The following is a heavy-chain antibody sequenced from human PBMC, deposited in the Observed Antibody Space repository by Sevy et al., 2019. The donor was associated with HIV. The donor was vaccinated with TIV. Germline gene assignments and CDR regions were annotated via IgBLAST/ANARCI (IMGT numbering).Heavy chain of an antibody. J-gene: IGHJ4*02. CDR1: GFTLSSYW. D-gene: IGHD3-10*01. CDR2: MRQDGGEK. CDR3: ARGIYGAGSRLGLGY. V-gene: IGHV3-7*01. Sequence: GGSLRLSCAASGFTLSSYWMTWVRQAPGKGLEWVATMRQDGGEKYYVDSVKGRFTISRDNAKNSLYLQMNSLRAEDTAVYYCARGIYGAGSRLGLGYWGQGTLVTVSS.